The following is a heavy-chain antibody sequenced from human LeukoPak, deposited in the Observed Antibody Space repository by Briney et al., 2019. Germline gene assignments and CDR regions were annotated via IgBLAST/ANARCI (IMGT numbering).Heavy chain of an antibody. CDR1: GYTFTNYG. V-gene: IGHV1-18*01. D-gene: IGHD3-22*01. Sequence: ASVKVSCKASGYTFTNYGITCVRQAPGQGLEWMGWISASNGDTHYSEKFQDRITVTTDTSTSTAYMELRSLVSDDTAVYYCARGTYYYDSSGYYYFDYWGQGTLVTVSS. CDR2: ISASNGDT. J-gene: IGHJ4*02. CDR3: ARGTYYYDSSGYYYFDY.